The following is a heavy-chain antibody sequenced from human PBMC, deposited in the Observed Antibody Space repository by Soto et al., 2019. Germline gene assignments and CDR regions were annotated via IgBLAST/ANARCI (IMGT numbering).Heavy chain of an antibody. V-gene: IGHV3-23*01. CDR2: ISGSGGST. Sequence: GGSLRLSCAASGFTFSSYAMSWVRQAPGKGLEWVSAISGSGGSTYYADSVKGRFTISRDNSKNTLYLQMNSLRAEDTAVYYCAKDSYDSSGYYYGPAQNWFDPWGQGTLVTVSS. CDR3: AKDSYDSSGYYYGPAQNWFDP. D-gene: IGHD3-22*01. J-gene: IGHJ5*02. CDR1: GFTFSSYA.